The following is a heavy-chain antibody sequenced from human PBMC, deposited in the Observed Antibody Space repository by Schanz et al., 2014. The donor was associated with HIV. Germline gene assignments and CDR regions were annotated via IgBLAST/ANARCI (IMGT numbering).Heavy chain of an antibody. CDR3: TGARYSSDWTYYYYHGMDV. V-gene: IGHV4-34*01. J-gene: IGHJ6*02. D-gene: IGHD6-25*01. CDR2: INHSGST. Sequence: WTWIRQVPGKGLEWIGDINHSGSTNHNPSLKSRVSVLVNMSKNQFSLRLSSVTAADTAVYYCTGARYSSDWTYYYYHGMDVWGQGTAVTVSS.